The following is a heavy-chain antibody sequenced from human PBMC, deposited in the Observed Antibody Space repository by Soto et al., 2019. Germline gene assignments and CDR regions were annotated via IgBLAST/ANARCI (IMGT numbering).Heavy chain of an antibody. CDR1: GGSISSYY. CDR2: IYYSGST. CDR3: AREGGYDPLGFDY. Sequence: SETLSLTCTVSGGSISSYYWSWIRQPPGKGLEWIGYIYYSGSTNYNPSLKSRVTISVDTSKNQFSLKLSSVTAADTAVYYCAREGGYDPLGFDYWGQGTLVTVSS. J-gene: IGHJ4*02. D-gene: IGHD5-12*01. V-gene: IGHV4-59*01.